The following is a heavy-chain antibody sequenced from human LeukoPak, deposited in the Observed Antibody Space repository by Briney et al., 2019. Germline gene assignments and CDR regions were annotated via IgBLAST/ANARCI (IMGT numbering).Heavy chain of an antibody. CDR3: AKDPNWEGGY. Sequence: GGSLRLSCAASGFTFNRNAISWVRQAPGKGLEWVSTIGGSGDKTLYADSVKGRFTISRDNSKNMVFLQMNGLRAEDTARYYCAKDPNWEGGYWGQGTLVTVSS. J-gene: IGHJ4*02. V-gene: IGHV3-23*01. CDR1: GFTFNRNA. D-gene: IGHD1-1*01. CDR2: IGGSGDKT.